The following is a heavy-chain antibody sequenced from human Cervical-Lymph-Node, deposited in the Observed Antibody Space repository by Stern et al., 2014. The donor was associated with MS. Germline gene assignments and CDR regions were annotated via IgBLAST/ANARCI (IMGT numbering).Heavy chain of an antibody. D-gene: IGHD1-14*01. CDR3: ARQTTAWASDV. V-gene: IGHV5-51*01. CDR2: IYPGDSET. CDR1: GFKFSIYW. J-gene: IGHJ4*02. Sequence: VQLVESGAELIRPGASLKISCKGSGFKFSIYWIAWVRQMPGKGLEWMGIIYPGDSETRYSPSFQGQVTMSADKSTSPAYLQWSSLNASDTAMYFCARQTTAWASDVWGQGTLVTVSS.